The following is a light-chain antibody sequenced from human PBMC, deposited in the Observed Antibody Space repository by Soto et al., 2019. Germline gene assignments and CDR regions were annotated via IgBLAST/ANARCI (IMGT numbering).Light chain of an antibody. J-gene: IGLJ2*01. Sequence: QSALTQPASVSGSPGQSITISCTGTNSDIGGYNYVSWYQQHPGKAPKLMIYDVSNRPSGVSYRFSGSKSGNTASLTISGRQDEDEAAYYCSSYTIRSTLGVFGGGTKLTVL. CDR1: NSDIGGYNY. CDR2: DVS. V-gene: IGLV2-14*03. CDR3: SSYTIRSTLGV.